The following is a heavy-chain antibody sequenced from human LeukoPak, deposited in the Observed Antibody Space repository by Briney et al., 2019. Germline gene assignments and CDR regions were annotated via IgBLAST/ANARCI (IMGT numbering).Heavy chain of an antibody. CDR2: IYTSGST. J-gene: IGHJ4*02. D-gene: IGHD3-22*01. V-gene: IGHV4-61*02. CDR1: GGSISSGSYY. CDR3: AREGEYYYDSSGYYRMGPFDY. Sequence: SGTLSLTCTVSGGSISSGSYYWSWIRQPAGKGLEWIGLIYTSGSTNYNPSLKSRVTISVDTSKNQFSLKLSSVTAADTAVYYCAREGEYYYDSSGYYRMGPFDYWGQGTLVTVSS.